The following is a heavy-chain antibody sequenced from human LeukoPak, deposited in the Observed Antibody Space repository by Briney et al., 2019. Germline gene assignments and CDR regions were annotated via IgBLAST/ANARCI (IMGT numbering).Heavy chain of an antibody. D-gene: IGHD6-13*01. CDR2: IYSGGST. CDR3: ARGLLAAAATTTGDYFDY. V-gene: IGHV3-66*01. J-gene: IGHJ4*02. Sequence: PGGSLRLSCAASGFTVSSNYMSWVRQAPGKGLEWVSVIYSGGSTYYADSVKGKFTISRDNSKNTLYLQMNSLRAEDTAVYYCARGLLAAAATTTGDYFDYWGQGTLVTVSS. CDR1: GFTVSSNY.